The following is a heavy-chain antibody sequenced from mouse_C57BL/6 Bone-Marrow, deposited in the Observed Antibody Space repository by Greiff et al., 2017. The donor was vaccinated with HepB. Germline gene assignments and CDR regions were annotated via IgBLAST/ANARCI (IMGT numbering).Heavy chain of an antibody. CDR1: GYAFSSYW. D-gene: IGHD1-1*01. J-gene: IGHJ3*01. CDR3: ARSGDYGSSPFAY. V-gene: IGHV1-80*01. Sequence: QVQLQQSGAELVKPGASVKISCKASGYAFSSYWMNWVKQRPGKGLEWIGQIYPGDGDTNYNGKFKGKATLTADKSSSTAYMQLSSLTSEDSAVYFCARSGDYGSSPFAYWGQGTLVTVSA. CDR2: IYPGDGDT.